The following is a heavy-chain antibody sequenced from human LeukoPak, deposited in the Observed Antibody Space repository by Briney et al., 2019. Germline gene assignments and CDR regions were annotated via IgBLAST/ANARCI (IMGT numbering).Heavy chain of an antibody. Sequence: ASVKVSCKVSGYTLSELSVHWVRQAPGKGLEWMGGFDPEDGETIYAQKFQGRVTMTEDTSTYTAYMELSSLRSEDTAVYYCATPPYSARPDAFNIWGQGTMVTVSS. CDR3: ATPPYSARPDAFNI. D-gene: IGHD1-26*01. J-gene: IGHJ3*02. V-gene: IGHV1-24*01. CDR1: GYTLSELS. CDR2: FDPEDGET.